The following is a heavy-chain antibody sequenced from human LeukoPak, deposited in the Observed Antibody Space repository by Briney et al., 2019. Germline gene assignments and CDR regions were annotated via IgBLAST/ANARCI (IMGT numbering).Heavy chain of an antibody. J-gene: IGHJ4*02. Sequence: PGGFLRLSCAASGFTFSSYAMSWVRQAPGKGLEWVSGITGSGGSTYYADSVEGRFTISRDNSKNTLFLQMKSLRAEDTALYYCAKVVRRGSSASMDYFDYWGQGTLVTVSS. CDR2: ITGSGGST. CDR3: AKVVRRGSSASMDYFDY. CDR1: GFTFSSYA. V-gene: IGHV3-23*01. D-gene: IGHD6-6*01.